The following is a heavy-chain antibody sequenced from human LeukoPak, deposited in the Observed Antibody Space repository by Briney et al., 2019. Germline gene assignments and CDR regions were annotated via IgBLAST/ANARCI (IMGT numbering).Heavy chain of an antibody. Sequence: GESLKISCQGTGYSFTRFWIGRVRQMPGKGLEWMGIIYPGDSDTRYSPSFQGQVTMSADKSISTAYLQWSSLKASDTAMYYCARGRGSYFDYWGQGTLVTVSS. J-gene: IGHJ4*02. D-gene: IGHD1-26*01. V-gene: IGHV5-51*01. CDR2: IYPGDSDT. CDR1: GYSFTRFW. CDR3: ARGRGSYFDY.